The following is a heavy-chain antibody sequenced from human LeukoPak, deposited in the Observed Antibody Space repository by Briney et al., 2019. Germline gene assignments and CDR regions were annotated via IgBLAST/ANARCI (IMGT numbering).Heavy chain of an antibody. CDR1: GFTFSSYA. D-gene: IGHD2-2*03. Sequence: GGSLRLSCAASGFTFSSYAMHWVRQAPGKGLEWVAVISYDGSNKYYADSVKGRFTISRDNSKNTLYLQMNSLRAEDTAVYYCAAEETGYCSSTSCDNGIDYWGQGTLVTVSS. CDR3: AAEETGYCSSTSCDNGIDY. V-gene: IGHV3-30-3*01. CDR2: ISYDGSNK. J-gene: IGHJ4*02.